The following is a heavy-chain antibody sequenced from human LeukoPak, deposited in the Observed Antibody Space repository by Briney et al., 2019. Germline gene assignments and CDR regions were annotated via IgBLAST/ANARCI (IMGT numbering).Heavy chain of an antibody. D-gene: IGHD6-13*01. Sequence: LSGTLSLTCTVSGGSISSSSYYWGWIRQPPGKGLEWGGRISYSGSTYSNPSLKSRVTRSVDTSTIQFSLKLSSVTGADTAVYYCARLRGGPHIAAAGHFGYWGQGTLVNVSS. CDR2: ISYSGST. V-gene: IGHV4-39*01. J-gene: IGHJ4*02. CDR3: ARLRGGPHIAAAGHFGY. CDR1: GGSISSSSYY.